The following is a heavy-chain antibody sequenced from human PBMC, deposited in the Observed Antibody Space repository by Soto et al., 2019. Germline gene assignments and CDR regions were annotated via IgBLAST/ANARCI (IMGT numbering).Heavy chain of an antibody. V-gene: IGHV4-39*07. CDR2: IYYSGST. CDR3: AREVSAGQQLAYYYFDY. J-gene: IGHJ4*02. D-gene: IGHD6-13*01. CDR1: GGSISSSSYY. Sequence: SETLSLTCTVSGGSISSSSYYWGWIRQPPGKGLEWIGSIYYSGSTYYNPSLKSRVTISVDTSKNQFSLKLSSVTVADTAVYYCAREVSAGQQLAYYYFDYWGQGTLVTVSS.